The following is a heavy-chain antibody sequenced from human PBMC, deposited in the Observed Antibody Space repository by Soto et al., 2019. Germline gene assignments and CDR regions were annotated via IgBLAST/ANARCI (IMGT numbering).Heavy chain of an antibody. D-gene: IGHD3-22*01. CDR1: GGSFSGYY. CDR3: ARRTRYDSSGYYPKFDY. V-gene: IGHV4-34*01. CDR2: INHSGST. J-gene: IGHJ4*02. Sequence: QVQLQQWGAGLLKPSETLSLTCAVYGGSFSGYYWSWIRQPPGQGLEWIGEINHSGSTNYNPSLKSRVTISVDTSKNQFSLKLSSVTAADTAVYYCARRTRYDSSGYYPKFDYWGQGTLVTVSS.